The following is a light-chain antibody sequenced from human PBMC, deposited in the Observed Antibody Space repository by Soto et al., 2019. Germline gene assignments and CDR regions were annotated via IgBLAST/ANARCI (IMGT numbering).Light chain of an antibody. CDR3: CSYTDSSNYV. CDR2: QVT. V-gene: IGLV2-14*01. CDR1: SSDLAIYNY. Sequence: QSVLTQPASVSGSPGQSITISCTGTSSDLAIYNYVSWYQQQPGKDPKLMIDQVTNRPSGVSNRFYGSRSGNTASLTISGLQAEDEADYYGCSYTDSSNYVFGTGTKLTVL. J-gene: IGLJ1*01.